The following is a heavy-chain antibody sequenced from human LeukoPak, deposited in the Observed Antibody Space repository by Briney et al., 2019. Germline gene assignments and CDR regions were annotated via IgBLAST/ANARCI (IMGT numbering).Heavy chain of an antibody. CDR3: ARVILTGYDYDS. CDR2: VNSNGGNT. CDR1: GSTFSTYA. J-gene: IGHJ4*02. D-gene: IGHD3-9*01. Sequence: GGSLRLSCAASGSTFSTYALHWVRQAPGKGLEFVSGVNSNGGNTYYANSVKGRFTISRDNSKNTLYLQMGSLRPEDMAVYHCARVILTGYDYDSWGQGSLVTVSS. V-gene: IGHV3-64*01.